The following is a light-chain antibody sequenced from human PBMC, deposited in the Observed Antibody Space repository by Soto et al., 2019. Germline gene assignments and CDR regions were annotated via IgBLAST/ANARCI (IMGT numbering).Light chain of an antibody. CDR3: RSYTSSNTFV. CDR1: SSDVGGYDY. CDR2: DVS. V-gene: IGLV2-14*01. J-gene: IGLJ1*01. Sequence: QSALTQPASVSGSPGQSITISCTGTSSDVGGYDYVSWYQQHPGKATKLMIYDVSNRPSGVSNRFSGSKSGNTASLTISGHQAEDEADYYCRSYTSSNTFVFGTGTKLTVL.